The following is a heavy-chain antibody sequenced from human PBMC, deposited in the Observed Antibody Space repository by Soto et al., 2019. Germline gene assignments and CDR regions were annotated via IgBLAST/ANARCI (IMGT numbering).Heavy chain of an antibody. CDR3: ARVVAYYYGSGSYSWFDP. J-gene: IGHJ5*02. Sequence: ASVKVSCKASGYTFTSYCISWVRQAPGQGLEWMGWISAYNGNTNYAQKLQGRVTMTTDTSTSTAYMELRSLRSDDTAVYYCARVVAYYYGSGSYSWFDPWGQGTLVTVSS. V-gene: IGHV1-18*04. CDR1: GYTFTSYC. CDR2: ISAYNGNT. D-gene: IGHD3-10*01.